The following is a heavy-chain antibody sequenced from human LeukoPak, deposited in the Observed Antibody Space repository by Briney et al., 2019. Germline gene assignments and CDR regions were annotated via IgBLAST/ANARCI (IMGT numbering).Heavy chain of an antibody. CDR1: GYTFTDYY. V-gene: IGHV1-2*06. CDR3: ATSRDRIAAAGRGEFDY. CDR2: INPNSGGT. J-gene: IGHJ4*02. Sequence: ASVKVSCKASGYTFTDYYIHWVRQAPGQGLEWMGRINPNSGGTNYAQKFQGRVTMTRDTSISTAYMELSRLSSDDTAVYYCATSRDRIAAAGRGEFDYWGQGTLVTVSS. D-gene: IGHD6-13*01.